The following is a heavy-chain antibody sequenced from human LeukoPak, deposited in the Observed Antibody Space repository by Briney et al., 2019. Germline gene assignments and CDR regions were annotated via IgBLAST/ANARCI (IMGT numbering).Heavy chain of an antibody. V-gene: IGHV4-31*03. J-gene: IGHJ6*02. CDR2: MYYSGST. Sequence: SSQTLSLTCTVSGGSIRSGGYYWSWIRQHPGKGLEWIVYMYYSGSTYYNPALKTRVSISVDTSKNQFFLKLSSVTAADTAVYYCARDAEYYYGSGSYSSGIDVWGQGTTVTVSS. CDR3: ARDAEYYYGSGSYSSGIDV. D-gene: IGHD3-10*01. CDR1: GGSIRSGGYY.